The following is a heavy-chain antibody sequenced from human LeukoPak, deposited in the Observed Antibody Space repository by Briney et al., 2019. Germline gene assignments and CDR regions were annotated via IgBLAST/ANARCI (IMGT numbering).Heavy chain of an antibody. J-gene: IGHJ4*02. V-gene: IGHV3-23*01. D-gene: IGHD3/OR15-3a*01. Sequence: PGGSLRLSCTVSGFPFDVAAMTWVRQRPGAGLEWVAAIGGDGIARYTDSVAGRFTISKDIARHILYLQMNSLRIDDTAIYYCAKDLFRWTFDHWGPGTLVTVSP. CDR2: IGGDGIA. CDR3: AKDLFRWTFDH. CDR1: GFPFDVAA.